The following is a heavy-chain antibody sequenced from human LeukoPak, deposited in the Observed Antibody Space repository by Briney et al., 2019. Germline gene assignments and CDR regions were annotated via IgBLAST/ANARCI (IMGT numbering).Heavy chain of an antibody. Sequence: PGGSRRLSCAGSGFTFSTFAMSRVRQAPGKGLEWVSAISGSGVDTHYADSVKGRFTISRDNSKNTLYLQMNSLKAEDTALYYCAKSSNEWELNSFDYWGQGTLVPVSS. J-gene: IGHJ4*02. CDR1: GFTFSTFA. D-gene: IGHD1-26*01. CDR2: ISGSGVDT. V-gene: IGHV3-23*01. CDR3: AKSSNEWELNSFDY.